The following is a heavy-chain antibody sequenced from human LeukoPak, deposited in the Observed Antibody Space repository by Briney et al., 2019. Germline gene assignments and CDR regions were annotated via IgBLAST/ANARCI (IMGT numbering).Heavy chain of an antibody. V-gene: IGHV4-61*02. Sequence: SQTLSLTCTVSGDSISSDSYNWNWIRQPAGRGLEWIGRIHISGSTNHNPSLKSRVTLSVDTSKNQFSLKLSSVTAADTAVYYCARGTYKYDSSGYYYYYYGMDVWGQGTTVTVSS. CDR3: ARGTYKYDSSGYYYYYYGMDV. CDR2: IHISGST. D-gene: IGHD3-22*01. J-gene: IGHJ6*02. CDR1: GDSISSDSYN.